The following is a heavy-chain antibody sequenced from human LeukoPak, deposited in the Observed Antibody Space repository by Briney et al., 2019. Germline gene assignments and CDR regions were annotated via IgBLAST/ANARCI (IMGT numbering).Heavy chain of an antibody. CDR2: IYYSGST. Sequence: SETLSLTCTVSGGSISSYYWSWIRQPPGKGLEWIGYIYYSGSTNYNPSLKSRVTISVDTSKNQLSLKLSSVTAADTAVYYCARDRMVRGVSRAFDIWGQGTMVTVSS. CDR3: ARDRMVRGVSRAFDI. V-gene: IGHV4-59*01. CDR1: GGSISSYY. D-gene: IGHD3-10*01. J-gene: IGHJ3*02.